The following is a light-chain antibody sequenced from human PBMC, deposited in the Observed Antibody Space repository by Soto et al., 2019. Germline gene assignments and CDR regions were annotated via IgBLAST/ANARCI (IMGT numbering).Light chain of an antibody. CDR3: SSYTSSSTLYV. CDR1: SSDVGGYTY. J-gene: IGLJ1*01. CDR2: EVN. Sequence: QSALTQPASVSGSPRQSITISCTGASSDVGGYTYVSWYQQHPGKAPKLIIYEVNNRPSGVSHRFSGSKSGNTASLTISGLRAEDEADYYCSSYTSSSTLYVFGTGTKVTVL. V-gene: IGLV2-14*01.